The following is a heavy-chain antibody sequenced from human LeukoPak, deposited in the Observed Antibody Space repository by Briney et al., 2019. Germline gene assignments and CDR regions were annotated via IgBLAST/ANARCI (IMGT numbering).Heavy chain of an antibody. V-gene: IGHV4-61*02. CDR2: IYTSGST. J-gene: IGHJ6*03. CDR1: GGSISSGSYY. Sequence: SEALSLTCTVSGGSISSGSYYWSWIRQPAGKGLEWIGRIYTSGSTNYNPSLKSRVTISVDTSKNQFSLKLSSVTAADTAVYYCARVGAAAAAYYYYYYMDVWGKGTTVTISS. D-gene: IGHD6-13*01. CDR3: ARVGAAAAAYYYYYYMDV.